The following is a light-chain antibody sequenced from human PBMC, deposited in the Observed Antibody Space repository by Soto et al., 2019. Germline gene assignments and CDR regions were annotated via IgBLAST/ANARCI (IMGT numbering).Light chain of an antibody. CDR3: QQYYSFPWT. V-gene: IGKV1-5*03. J-gene: IGKJ1*01. CDR1: QTISSW. Sequence: DIQITQSPSTLSGSVGDRVTITCRASQTISSWLAWYQQKTGKAPKLLIYKASTLKSGVPSRFRGSGSGTEFTLTISRLQSEDFATYYCQQYYSFPWTFGQGTKVDIK. CDR2: KAS.